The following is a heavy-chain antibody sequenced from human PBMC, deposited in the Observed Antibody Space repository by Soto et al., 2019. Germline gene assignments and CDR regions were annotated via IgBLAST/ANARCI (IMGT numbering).Heavy chain of an antibody. J-gene: IGHJ4*02. CDR2: VYYTGST. Sequence: QVQLQESGPGLVKPSETLSLTCTVSGGSMSSGSFYWSWIRQSPGKGLEWIGYVYYTGSTNYNPSLKSRVTISVATSKNQFSLKLTSVTAADTAVYYCARDRVYGETTFDYWGQGTLVTVSS. V-gene: IGHV4-61*01. CDR3: ARDRVYGETTFDY. D-gene: IGHD2-8*01. CDR1: GGSMSSGSFY.